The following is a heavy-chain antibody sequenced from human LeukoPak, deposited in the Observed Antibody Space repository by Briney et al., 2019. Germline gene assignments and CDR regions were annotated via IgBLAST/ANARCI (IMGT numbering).Heavy chain of an antibody. CDR2: ISSSSSYI. J-gene: IGHJ6*02. D-gene: IGHD6-13*01. CDR3: ARYSSRIYYYYYYGMDV. V-gene: IGHV3-21*01. Sequence: GGSLRLSCAASGFTFSSYSMNWVRQAPGKGLEWVSSISSSSSYIYYADSVKGRFTISRDNAKNSLYLQMNSLRAEDTAVYYCARYSSRIYYYYYYGMDVWGQGTTVTVSS. CDR1: GFTFSSYS.